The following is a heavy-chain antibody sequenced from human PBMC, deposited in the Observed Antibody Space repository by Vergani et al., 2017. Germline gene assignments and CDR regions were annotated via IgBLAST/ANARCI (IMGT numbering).Heavy chain of an antibody. V-gene: IGHV1-3*01. D-gene: IGHD2-2*01. Sequence: QVQLVQSGAEVKKPGASVKVSCKASGYTFTSYAMHWVRQAPGQRLEWMGWINAGNGNTKYSQKFQGRVTITRDTSARTAYLELSSLRSEDTAVYYCARYLGYCSSTSCYSAFDIWGQGTMVTVSS. CDR2: INAGNGNT. J-gene: IGHJ3*02. CDR3: ARYLGYCSSTSCYSAFDI. CDR1: GYTFTSYA.